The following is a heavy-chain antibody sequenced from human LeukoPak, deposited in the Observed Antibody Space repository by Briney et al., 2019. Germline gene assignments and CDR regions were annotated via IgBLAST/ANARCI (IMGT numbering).Heavy chain of an antibody. CDR2: IYFSGST. J-gene: IGHJ4*02. CDR1: GISIRNGNYY. Sequence: SQTLSLTCTVSGISIRNGNYYWSWIRQPPGKGLEWIGNIYFSGSTDFNPSLRSRVSMSVDMSKNQFSLNLNSVTAADTAVYYCARGRNTVTTSIDYWGQGTLVTVSS. D-gene: IGHD4-17*01. CDR3: ARGRNTVTTSIDY. V-gene: IGHV4-30-4*01.